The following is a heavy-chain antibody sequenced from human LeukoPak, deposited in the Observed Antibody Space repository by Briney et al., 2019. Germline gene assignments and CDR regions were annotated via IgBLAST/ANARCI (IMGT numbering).Heavy chain of an antibody. Sequence: ASVKVSCKASGYTFTSYDINWVRQATGQGLEWMGWMNPNSGNTDYAQKLQGRVTMTTDTSTSTAYMELRSLRSDDTAVYYCARDRSSSWSLFDYWGQGTLVTVSS. J-gene: IGHJ4*02. CDR3: ARDRSSSWSLFDY. V-gene: IGHV1-8*02. D-gene: IGHD6-13*01. CDR2: MNPNSGNT. CDR1: GYTFTSYD.